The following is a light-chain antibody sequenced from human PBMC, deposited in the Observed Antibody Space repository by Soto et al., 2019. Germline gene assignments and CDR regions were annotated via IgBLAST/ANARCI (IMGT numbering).Light chain of an antibody. J-gene: IGKJ2*01. CDR1: QSVSSD. Sequence: EIVMTQSPATLSVSPGGRATLSCRASQSVSSDLAWYQQKPGQAPRLLIYGVSTRATGIPARFSGSGPGTDFTLTISSLQSEDFAVYYCQQDNHWPPTFGQGTKLQIK. CDR2: GVS. V-gene: IGKV3-15*01. CDR3: QQDNHWPPT.